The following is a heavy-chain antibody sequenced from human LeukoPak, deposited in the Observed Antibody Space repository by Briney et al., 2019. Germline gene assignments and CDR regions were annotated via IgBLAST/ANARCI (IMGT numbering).Heavy chain of an antibody. D-gene: IGHD3-16*01. CDR1: GYNFTSYW. CDR3: ATYSDTFYFDC. J-gene: IGHJ4*02. V-gene: IGHV5-51*01. Sequence: GESLNISCKGSGYNFTSYWIAWVRQMPGRGLEWMGIIYPGDSDTRYSPSFQGQVIISADKSISTAYLQWSSLKASGTAIYYCATYSDTFYFDCWGQGTLVTVSS. CDR2: IYPGDSDT.